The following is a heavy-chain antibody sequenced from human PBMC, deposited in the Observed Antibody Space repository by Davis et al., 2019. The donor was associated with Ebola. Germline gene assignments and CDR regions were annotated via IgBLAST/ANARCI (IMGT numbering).Heavy chain of an antibody. J-gene: IGHJ4*02. D-gene: IGHD6-19*01. CDR1: GYTFTSYD. V-gene: IGHV1-8*01. CDR3: ARGDSSGWYDFDY. CDR2: MNPNSGNT. Sequence: AASVKVSCKASGYTFTSYDINWVRQATGQGLKWMGWMNPNSGNTGYAQKFQGRVTMTRNTSMSTAYMELSSLRSEDTAVYYCARGDSSGWYDFDYWGQGTLVTVSS.